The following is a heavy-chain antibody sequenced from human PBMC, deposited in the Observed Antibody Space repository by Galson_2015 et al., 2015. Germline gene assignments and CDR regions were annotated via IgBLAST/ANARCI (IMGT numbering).Heavy chain of an antibody. CDR1: GGSFSTGGYS. CDR2: ISHSGTT. J-gene: IGHJ4*02. D-gene: IGHD2-15*01. V-gene: IGHV4-30-2*01. CDR3: ARSRGGYCSGGSCLPGY. Sequence: AVSGGSFSTGGYSWSWIRQPPGKGLEWIGYISHSGTTYYNPSLKSRVTISVDRSKNQFSLKLSSVTAADTALYYCARSRGGYCSGGSCLPGYWGQGTLVTVSS.